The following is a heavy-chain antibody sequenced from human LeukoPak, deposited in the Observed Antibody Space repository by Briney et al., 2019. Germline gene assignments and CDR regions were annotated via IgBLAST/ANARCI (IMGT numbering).Heavy chain of an antibody. CDR3: ARGSYSSSWLDFDY. J-gene: IGHJ4*02. Sequence: SETLSLTCTVSGGSISSYYWSWIRQPPGKGLEWIGYIYYSGSTNYNPSLKSRVTISVDTSKNQFSLKLGSVTAADTAVYYCARGSYSSSWLDFDYWGQGTLVTVSS. CDR1: GGSISSYY. V-gene: IGHV4-59*12. CDR2: IYYSGST. D-gene: IGHD6-13*01.